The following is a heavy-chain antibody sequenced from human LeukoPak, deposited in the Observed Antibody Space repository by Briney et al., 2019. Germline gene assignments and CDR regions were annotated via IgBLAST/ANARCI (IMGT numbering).Heavy chain of an antibody. J-gene: IGHJ6*03. CDR3: ARTEYSSSYFYYYYYMDV. Sequence: SETLSLTCAVYGGSFSGYYWSWLRQPPGKGLEWIGEINHSGSTNYNPSLKSRVTISVDTSKNQFSLKLSSVTAADTAVYYCARTEYSSSYFYYYYYMDVWGKGTTVTVSS. CDR1: GGSFSGYY. D-gene: IGHD6-6*01. CDR2: INHSGST. V-gene: IGHV4-34*01.